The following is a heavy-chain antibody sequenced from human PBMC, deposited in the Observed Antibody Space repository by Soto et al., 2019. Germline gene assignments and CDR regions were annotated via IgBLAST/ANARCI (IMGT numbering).Heavy chain of an antibody. CDR2: IYYRSTWSF. D-gene: IGHD3-10*01. J-gene: IGHJ6*02. CDR3: AGVTWFRSMDV. Sequence: SQTLSLTCAISGDSVSSNTAAWNWIRQSPSRGLEWLGRIYYRSTWSFDYALSVRSRITIAPDTSKNQFSLHLDSLTPEDTALYYCAGVTWFRSMDVWGQGTPVTAP. V-gene: IGHV6-1*01. CDR1: GDSVSSNTAA.